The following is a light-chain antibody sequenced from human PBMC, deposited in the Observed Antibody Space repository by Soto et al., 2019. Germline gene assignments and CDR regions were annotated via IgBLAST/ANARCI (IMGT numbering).Light chain of an antibody. CDR1: SGSVSTSYN. V-gene: IGLV8-61*01. CDR2: STN. Sequence: QAVVTQEPSFSVSPGGTVTLTCGLSSGSVSTSYNPSWYQQTPGQAPRTLIYSTNTRSSGVPDRFSGSILGNKAALTITGAQADDESDYYCVLYMGSGISVFGGGTKLTVL. J-gene: IGLJ2*01. CDR3: VLYMGSGISV.